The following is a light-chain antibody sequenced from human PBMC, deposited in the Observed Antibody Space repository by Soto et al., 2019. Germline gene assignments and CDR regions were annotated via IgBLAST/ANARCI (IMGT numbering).Light chain of an antibody. V-gene: IGKV2-28*01. CDR1: QSLLHSNGYNY. CDR2: LGS. CDR3: MQALQTPLT. Sequence: DIVMTQSPFSLPVTPGEPASISCRSSQSLLHSNGYNYLDWYLQKPGQSPQLLIYLGSNRASGVPDRFSGSGSGTDFTLKISRVEAEDVGVYYCMQALQTPLTFGEGTKVEIK. J-gene: IGKJ4*01.